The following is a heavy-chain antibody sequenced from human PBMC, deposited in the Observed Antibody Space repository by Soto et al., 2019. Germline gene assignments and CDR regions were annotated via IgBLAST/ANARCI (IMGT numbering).Heavy chain of an antibody. D-gene: IGHD1-26*01. CDR2: IWYDGSNK. J-gene: IGHJ6*02. V-gene: IGHV3-33*01. CDR3: ARTKGGVGGMDV. CDR1: GFTFSSYG. Sequence: GGSLRLSCAASGFTFSSYGMHWVRQAPGKGLEWVAVIWYDGSNKYYADSVKGRFTISRDNSKNTLYLQMNSLRAEDTAVYYCARTKGGVGGMDVWGQGTTVTVSS.